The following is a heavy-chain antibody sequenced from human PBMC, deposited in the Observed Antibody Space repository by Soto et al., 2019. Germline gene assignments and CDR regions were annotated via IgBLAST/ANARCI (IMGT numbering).Heavy chain of an antibody. D-gene: IGHD4-17*01. V-gene: IGHV4-59*01. CDR3: ARAYGDYVFDY. CDR1: GGSISSYY. Sequence: PSETLSLTCTVSGGSISSYYWSWIRQPPGKGLEWIGYIYYSGSTNYNPSLKSRVTISVDTSKNQFSLKLSSVTAADTAVYYCARAYGDYVFDYWGQGTLVNVSS. J-gene: IGHJ4*02. CDR2: IYYSGST.